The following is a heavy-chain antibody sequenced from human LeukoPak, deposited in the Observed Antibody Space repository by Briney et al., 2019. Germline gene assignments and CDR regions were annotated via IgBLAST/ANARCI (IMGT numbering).Heavy chain of an antibody. CDR1: EFTFSSYA. CDR3: ARAPLGYCRGGSCYAHSGSYLYAFDI. CDR2: ISHDGSNK. D-gene: IGHD2-15*01. J-gene: IGHJ3*02. Sequence: GSLRLSCAASEFTFSSYAAHWVRQAPGKGLEWVAVISHDGSNKYYADSVKGRFTISRDNSRNTLYLQMNSLRVEDTAVYYCARAPLGYCRGGSCYAHSGSYLYAFDIWGQGTLVTVSS. V-gene: IGHV3-30*04.